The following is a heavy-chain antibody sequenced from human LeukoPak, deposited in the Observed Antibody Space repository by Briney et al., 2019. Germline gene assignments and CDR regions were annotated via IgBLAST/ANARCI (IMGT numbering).Heavy chain of an antibody. CDR3: ARGGYSFDY. CDR2: HDPVRSER. Sequence: GGSLRLFCAASGFSLTVYWMTWVRQARGKGLECVARHDPVRSERNYVCSLEGRFTVFGDNAKSSLFLQMHSLRVEDTAVYYCARGGYSFDYLGQGTLVTVSS. V-gene: IGHV3-7*01. J-gene: IGHJ4*02. CDR1: GFSLTVYW. D-gene: IGHD5-12*01.